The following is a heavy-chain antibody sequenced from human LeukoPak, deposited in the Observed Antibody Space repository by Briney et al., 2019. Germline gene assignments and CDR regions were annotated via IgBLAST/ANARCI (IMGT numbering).Heavy chain of an antibody. J-gene: IGHJ4*02. V-gene: IGHV3-30*03. D-gene: IGHD3-3*01. CDR2: ISSDGSRK. Sequence: GGSLRLSCAPSGFTFSRHGMHWVRQAPGKGLEWVAIISSDGSRKYYAHSVEGRFTISRDNSKNTLYLQMDSLRAEDTAVYYCARDRAWNYFDYWGQGTLVTVSS. CDR1: GFTFSRHG. CDR3: ARDRAWNYFDY.